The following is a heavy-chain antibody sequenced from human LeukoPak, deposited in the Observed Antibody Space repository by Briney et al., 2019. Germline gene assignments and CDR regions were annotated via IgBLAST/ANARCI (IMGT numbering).Heavy chain of an antibody. Sequence: GASVKVSCKASGYTFTSYYMHWVRQAPGQGLEWMGIINPSGGSTSYAQKFQGRVTMTRDMSTSTVYMELSSLRSEDTAVYYCARGVYSSRYYYYYMDVWGKGTTVTVSS. CDR2: INPSGGST. V-gene: IGHV1-46*01. D-gene: IGHD6-13*01. J-gene: IGHJ6*03. CDR1: GYTFTSYY. CDR3: ARGVYSSRYYYYYMDV.